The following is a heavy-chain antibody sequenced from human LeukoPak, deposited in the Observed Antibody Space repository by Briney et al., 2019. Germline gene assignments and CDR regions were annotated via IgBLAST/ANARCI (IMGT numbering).Heavy chain of an antibody. Sequence: SETLSLTCAVYGGSFSGYYWSWIRQPPGKELEWIGEINHSGSTNYNPSLTSRVTISVDTSKNQFSLKLSSVTAADTAVYYCARDVRGSGSYHLDYWGQGTLVTVSS. CDR2: INHSGST. J-gene: IGHJ4*02. D-gene: IGHD3-10*01. CDR1: GGSFSGYY. V-gene: IGHV4-34*01. CDR3: ARDVRGSGSYHLDY.